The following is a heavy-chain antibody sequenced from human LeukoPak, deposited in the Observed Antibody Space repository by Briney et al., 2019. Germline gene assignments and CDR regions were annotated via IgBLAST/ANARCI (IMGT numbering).Heavy chain of an antibody. V-gene: IGHV4-38-2*01. CDR1: GYSISSGYY. D-gene: IGHD1-26*01. J-gene: IGHJ4*02. CDR3: ARHRWELLYYFDY. Sequence: SETLSLTCAVSGYSISSGYYWGWIRPPPGKGLEWIGSIYHSGSTYYNPSLKSRVTISVDTSKNQFSLKLSSVTAADTAVYYCARHRWELLYYFDYWGQGTLVTVSS. CDR2: IYHSGST.